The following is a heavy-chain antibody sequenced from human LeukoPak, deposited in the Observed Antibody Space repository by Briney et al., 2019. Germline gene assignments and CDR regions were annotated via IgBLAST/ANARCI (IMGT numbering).Heavy chain of an antibody. V-gene: IGHV4-61*01. CDR1: GGSISTSNYY. CDR3: ARDLWKQQLTNWFDP. Sequence: SETLSLTCTVSGGSISTSNYYWSWIRQPPGKGLEWIGYIYYSGSTNYNPSLKSRVTISVDTSKNQFSLKLSSVTAADTAVYYCARDLWKQQLTNWFDPWGQGTLVTVSS. D-gene: IGHD6-13*01. J-gene: IGHJ5*02. CDR2: IYYSGST.